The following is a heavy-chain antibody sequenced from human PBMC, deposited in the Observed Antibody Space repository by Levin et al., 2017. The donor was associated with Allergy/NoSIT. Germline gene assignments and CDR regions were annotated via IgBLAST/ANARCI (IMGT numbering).Heavy chain of an antibody. J-gene: IGHJ4*02. V-gene: IGHV4-4*02. Sequence: SETLSLTCAVSGGSISGSNWWSWVRQPPGKGLEWIGEISHSGSTNYNPSLESRVTMSLDKSKNQFSLKLTSVTAADTAAYYCARDHGDYDSSGYYFDYWGQGTLVTVSS. CDR2: ISHSGST. CDR1: GGSISGSNW. D-gene: IGHD3-22*01. CDR3: ARDHGDYDSSGYYFDY.